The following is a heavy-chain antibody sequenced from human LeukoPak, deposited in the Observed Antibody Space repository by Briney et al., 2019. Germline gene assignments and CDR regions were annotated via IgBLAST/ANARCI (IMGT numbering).Heavy chain of an antibody. Sequence: GGSLRLSCAASGFTFKLYWMHWVRQVPGKRPVWVSRINDDGSDTIYADSVRGRFTISRDDAKNTVYLQMNNLRAEDTAVYFCARDRAATADYQYYDMDVWGQGTTVTVSS. CDR1: GFTFKLYW. CDR3: ARDRAATADYQYYDMDV. J-gene: IGHJ6*02. D-gene: IGHD6-13*01. V-gene: IGHV3-74*01. CDR2: INDDGSDT.